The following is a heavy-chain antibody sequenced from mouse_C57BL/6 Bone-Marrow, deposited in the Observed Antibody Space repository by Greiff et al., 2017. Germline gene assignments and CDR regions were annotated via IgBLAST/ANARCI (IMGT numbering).Heavy chain of an antibody. CDR1: GYTFTTYA. CDR2: LSSKSSNYAT. D-gene: IGHD1-1*01. Sequence: EVKLQESGGGLVQPTGSLKLSCAASGYTFTTYAMHWVRQASGKGLEWVARLSSKSSNYATYYADSVKDRFTISRDDYKIMIYLHTSNLTTVEPARDYFVIDDDCDSSYGAGIAYWGQGTLVTVSA. V-gene: IGHV10-3*01. CDR3: VIDDDCDSSYGAGIAY. J-gene: IGHJ3*01.